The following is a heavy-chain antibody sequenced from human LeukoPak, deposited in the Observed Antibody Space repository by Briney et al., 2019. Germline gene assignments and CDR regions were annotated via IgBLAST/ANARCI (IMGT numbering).Heavy chain of an antibody. CDR3: VRSGDY. V-gene: IGHV3-48*01. CDR2: ISSSSTTI. CDR1: GFTFSSYT. J-gene: IGHJ4*02. Sequence: GGSLRLSCAASGFTFSSYTMNWVRQTPGKGLEWVSYISSSSTTIYYADSVKGRFTISRDNVKNSLYLQMNSLRAGDTAVYYCVRSGDYWGQGALVTVSS. D-gene: IGHD1-26*01.